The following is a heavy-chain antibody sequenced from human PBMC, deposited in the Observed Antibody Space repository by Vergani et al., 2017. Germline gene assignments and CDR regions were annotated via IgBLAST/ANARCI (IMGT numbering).Heavy chain of an antibody. CDR1: GYTFTSYY. Sequence: QVQLVQSGAEVKKPGASVKVSCKASGYTFTSYYMHWVRQAPGQGLEWMGIINPSGGSTSYAQKFQGRVTMTRETSTSTVYMERSSLRSEDTAVYFWARDSRYCSSTSCYVGRDWFDPWGQGTLVTVSS. V-gene: IGHV1-46*01. CDR3: ARDSRYCSSTSCYVGRDWFDP. J-gene: IGHJ5*02. D-gene: IGHD2-2*01. CDR2: INPSGGST.